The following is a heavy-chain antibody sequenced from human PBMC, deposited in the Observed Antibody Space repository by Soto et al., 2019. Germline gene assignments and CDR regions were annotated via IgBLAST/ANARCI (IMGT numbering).Heavy chain of an antibody. CDR3: ALAASTIFGVVIPYYYHCGMDV. CDR2: IIPIFGTA. D-gene: IGHD3-3*01. V-gene: IGHV1-69*06. J-gene: IGHJ6*02. CDR1: GGTFSSYA. Sequence: SVKVSCKASGGTFSSYAISWVRQAPGQGLEWMGGIIPIFGTANYAQKFQGRVTITADKSTSTAYMELSSLRSEDTAVYYCALAASTIFGVVIPYYYHCGMDVWGQGTTVTVS.